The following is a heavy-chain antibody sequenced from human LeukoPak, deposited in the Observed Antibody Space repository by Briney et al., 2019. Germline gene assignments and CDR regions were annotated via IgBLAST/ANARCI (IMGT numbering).Heavy chain of an antibody. CDR3: ARGIRVRQPALARHWFDP. J-gene: IGHJ5*02. D-gene: IGHD1-14*01. CDR1: GYTFTGYY. CDR2: ISPNSGGT. V-gene: IGHV1-2*02. Sequence: ASVKVSCKASGYTFTGYYIHWLRQAPGQGLEWMGWISPNSGGTNYVQKFQGRVTMTRDTSINTVYMELSNLRSDDTAMYYCARGIRVRQPALARHWFDPWGQGALVTVSS.